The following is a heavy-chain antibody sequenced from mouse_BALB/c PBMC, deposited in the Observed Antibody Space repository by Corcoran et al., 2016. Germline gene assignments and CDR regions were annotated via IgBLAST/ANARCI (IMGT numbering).Heavy chain of an antibody. D-gene: IGHD2-2*01. Sequence: EVQLQQSGPELVKPGASVKMSCKASGYTFTDYYMDWVKQSHGASFEWIGRVNPYNGGTSYNQKFKGKATLTVDKSSSTAYMELNSLTSEDSAVYYCARKDWFYFDYWGQGTTLTVSS. CDR1: GYTFTDYY. CDR3: ARKDWFYFDY. CDR2: VNPYNGGT. J-gene: IGHJ2*01. V-gene: IGHV1-19*01.